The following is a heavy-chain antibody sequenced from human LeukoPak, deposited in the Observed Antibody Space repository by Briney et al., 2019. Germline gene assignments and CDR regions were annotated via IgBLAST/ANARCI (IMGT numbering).Heavy chain of an antibody. J-gene: IGHJ6*03. CDR3: ARGGTYYYQYYYMDV. CDR1: QFTFSSHA. CDR2: MSFDGSRI. Sequence: PGGSLRLSCAASQFTFSSHAMNWVRQAPGKGLDWVAVMSFDGSRIYYADSVKGRFTISRDNSKNTLFLQMNSLNADDTAVYYCARGGTYYYQYYYMDVWGKGTTVTVSS. D-gene: IGHD3-16*01. V-gene: IGHV3-30*01.